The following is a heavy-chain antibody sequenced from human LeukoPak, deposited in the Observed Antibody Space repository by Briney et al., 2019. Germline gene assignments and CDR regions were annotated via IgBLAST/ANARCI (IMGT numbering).Heavy chain of an antibody. CDR2: IYYSGST. V-gene: IGHV4-59*01. Sequence: SQTLSLTCTVSGGSISIYYWSWIRQPPGKGLAWIGYIYYSGSTNYNPSLKSRVTISVDTSKNQFSLKLSSVTAADTAVYYCARFNDSSGYYFDAFDIWGQGTMVTVSS. CDR1: GGSISIYY. J-gene: IGHJ3*02. CDR3: ARFNDSSGYYFDAFDI. D-gene: IGHD3-22*01.